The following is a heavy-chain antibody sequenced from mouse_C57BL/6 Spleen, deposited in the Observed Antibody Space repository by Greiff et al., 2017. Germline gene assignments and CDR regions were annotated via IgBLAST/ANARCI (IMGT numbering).Heavy chain of an antibody. Sequence: QVQLKQSGPELVKPGASVKLSCKASGYTFTSYDINWVKQRPGQGLEWIGWIYPRDGSTKYNEKFKGKATLTVDTSSSTAYMELHSLTSEDSAIYFCASDGFAYWGQGTLVTVSA. CDR3: ASDGFAY. CDR1: GYTFTSYD. J-gene: IGHJ3*01. CDR2: IYPRDGST. V-gene: IGHV1-85*01.